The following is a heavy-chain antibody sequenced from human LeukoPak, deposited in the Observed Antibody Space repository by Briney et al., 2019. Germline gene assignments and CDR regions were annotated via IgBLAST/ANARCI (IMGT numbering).Heavy chain of an antibody. CDR3: ARARITAAGTSGYHFYYMDV. V-gene: IGHV1-2*02. D-gene: IGHD6-13*01. Sequence: ASVKVSCKASGYTFSDYYIHWVRQAPGQGLEWMGWINGNSGVTNHAQKFQGRVTVTRDTSITTAYVELSSLRSDDTAVYYCARARITAAGTSGYHFYYMDVWGEGTTAIVSS. CDR1: GYTFSDYY. CDR2: INGNSGVT. J-gene: IGHJ6*03.